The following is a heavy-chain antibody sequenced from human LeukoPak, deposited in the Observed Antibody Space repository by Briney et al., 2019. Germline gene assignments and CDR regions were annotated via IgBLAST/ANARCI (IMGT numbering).Heavy chain of an antibody. V-gene: IGHV3-53*01. CDR1: GFTVSSNY. Sequence: GGSLRLSCAASGFTVSSNYMSWVRQAPGKGLEWVSVIYSGGSTYYADSVKGRFTISRDNSKNTLYLQMNSLRAEDTAVYYCARGRGRNVGTRWHPDTHHDYWGQGVLVTVSS. CDR2: IYSGGST. J-gene: IGHJ4*02. CDR3: ARGRGRNVGTRWHPDTHHDY. D-gene: IGHD6-13*01.